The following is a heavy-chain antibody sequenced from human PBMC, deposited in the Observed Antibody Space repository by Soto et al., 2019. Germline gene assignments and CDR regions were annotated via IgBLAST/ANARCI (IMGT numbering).Heavy chain of an antibody. CDR1: GFTFDDYV. CDR2: ISWNSGNI. V-gene: IGHV3-9*01. D-gene: IGHD3-16*01. J-gene: IGHJ4*02. Sequence: EVQLVESGGGLVQPGRSLRLSCVASGFTFDDYVMHWVRQVPGKGLEWVSGISWNSGNIDYAESVKGRVTISRDNAMNSLYLQMNSLRPEDTALYYCARGLSAVPSYLDYWGQGTLVTVSS. CDR3: ARGLSAVPSYLDY.